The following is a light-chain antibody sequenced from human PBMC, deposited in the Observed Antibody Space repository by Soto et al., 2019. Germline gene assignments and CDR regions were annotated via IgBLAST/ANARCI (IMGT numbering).Light chain of an antibody. J-gene: IGKJ1*01. CDR3: QQYGSSPWT. Sequence: EIVLTQSPATLSLSPGERATLSCRGSQSVSSSYLAWYQQKPGQAPRLLIYGASSRATGIPDRFSGSGSGTDFTLTISRLEPEDFAVYYCQQYGSSPWTFGQGTKVDIK. CDR1: QSVSSSY. CDR2: GAS. V-gene: IGKV3-20*01.